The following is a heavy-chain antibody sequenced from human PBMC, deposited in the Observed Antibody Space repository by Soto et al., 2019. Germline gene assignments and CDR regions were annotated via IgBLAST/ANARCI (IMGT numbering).Heavy chain of an antibody. Sequence: GASVKVSCKASGGTFSSYAISWVRQAPGQGLEWMGGIIPIFGTANYAQKFQGRVTITADESTSTAYMELSSLRSEDTAVYYCARVGRYFDWFVHDEGVDYWGQGTLVTVSS. J-gene: IGHJ4*02. V-gene: IGHV1-69*13. D-gene: IGHD3-9*01. CDR1: GGTFSSYA. CDR2: IIPIFGTA. CDR3: ARVGRYFDWFVHDEGVDY.